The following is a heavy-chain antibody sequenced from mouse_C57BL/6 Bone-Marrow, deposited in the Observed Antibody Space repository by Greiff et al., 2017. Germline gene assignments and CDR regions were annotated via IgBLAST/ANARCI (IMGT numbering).Heavy chain of an antibody. D-gene: IGHD2-5*01. Sequence: EVQRVESGEGLVKPGGSLKLSCAASGFTFSSYAMSWVRQTPEKRLEWVAYISSGGDYIYYADTVKGRFTISRDNARNTLYLQMSSLKSEDTAMYYCTREDYYSNYLAYWGQGTLVTVSA. CDR3: TREDYYSNYLAY. V-gene: IGHV5-9-1*02. CDR2: ISSGGDYI. J-gene: IGHJ3*01. CDR1: GFTFSSYA.